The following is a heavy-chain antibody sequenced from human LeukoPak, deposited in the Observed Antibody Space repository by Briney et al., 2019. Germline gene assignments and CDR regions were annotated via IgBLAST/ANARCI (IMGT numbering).Heavy chain of an antibody. CDR3: ARGAIQLWLLFYFDY. CDR1: GFTFSSYA. J-gene: IGHJ4*02. V-gene: IGHV3-30-3*01. D-gene: IGHD5-18*01. Sequence: LPGGSLRLSCAASGFTFSSYAMHWVRQAPGKGLEWAAVISYDGSNKYYADSVEGRFTISRDNSKNTLYLQMNSLRAEDTAVYYCARGAIQLWLLFYFDYWGQGTLVTVSS. CDR2: ISYDGSNK.